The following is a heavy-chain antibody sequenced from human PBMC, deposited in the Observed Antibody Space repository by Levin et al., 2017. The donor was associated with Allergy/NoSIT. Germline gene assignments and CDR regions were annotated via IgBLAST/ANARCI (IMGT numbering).Heavy chain of an antibody. CDR3: ASFCSSTSCYTHDYYYGMDV. D-gene: IGHD2-2*02. J-gene: IGHJ6*02. CDR1: GGTFSSYA. Sequence: GGSLRLSCKASGGTFSSYAISWVRQAPGQGLEWMGGIIPIFGTANYAQKFQGRVTITADKSTSTAYMELSSLRSEDTAVYYCASFCSSTSCYTHDYYYGMDVWGQGTTVTVSS. CDR2: IIPIFGTA. V-gene: IGHV1-69*06.